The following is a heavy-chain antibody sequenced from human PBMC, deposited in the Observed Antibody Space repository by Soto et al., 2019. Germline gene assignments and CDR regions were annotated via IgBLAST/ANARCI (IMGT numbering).Heavy chain of an antibody. V-gene: IGHV1-18*01. CDR2: ISAYNGNT. J-gene: IGHJ6*03. D-gene: IGHD1-1*01. CDR3: AREGRYYYYYYYMDV. Sequence: ASVKVSCKASGYTFTSYGISWVRQAPGQGLERMRWISAYNGNTNYAQKLQGRVTMTTDTSTSTAYMELRSLRSDDTAVYYCAREGRYYYYYYYMDVWGKGTTVTVSS. CDR1: GYTFTSYG.